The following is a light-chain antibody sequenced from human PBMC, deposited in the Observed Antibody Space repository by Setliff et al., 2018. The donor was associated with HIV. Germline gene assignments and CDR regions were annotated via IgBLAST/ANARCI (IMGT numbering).Light chain of an antibody. Sequence: ALAQPASVSGSPGQSITISCTGTSSDVGGYNYVSWYQQHPGKAPQLMIYEVTNRPSGVSNRFSGSKSGNTASLTISGLQAEDEADYYCSSYTINTTPYVFGTGTKVTVL. CDR1: SSDVGGYNY. J-gene: IGLJ1*01. CDR3: SSYTINTTPYV. CDR2: EVT. V-gene: IGLV2-14*01.